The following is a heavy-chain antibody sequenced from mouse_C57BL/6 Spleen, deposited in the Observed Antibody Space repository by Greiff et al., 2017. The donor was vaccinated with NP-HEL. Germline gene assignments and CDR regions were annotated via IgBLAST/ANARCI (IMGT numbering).Heavy chain of an antibody. J-gene: IGHJ2*01. CDR2: INPSTGGT. CDR1: GYSFTGYY. CDR3: ARRPYGAGYFDY. D-gene: IGHD1-1*02. Sequence: EVQLQQSGPELVKPGASVKISCKASGYSFTGYYMNWVKQSPEKSLEWIGEINPSTGGTTYNQKFKAKATLTVDKSSSTAYMQLKSLTSEDSAVYYCARRPYGAGYFDYWGQGTTLTVSS. V-gene: IGHV1-42*01.